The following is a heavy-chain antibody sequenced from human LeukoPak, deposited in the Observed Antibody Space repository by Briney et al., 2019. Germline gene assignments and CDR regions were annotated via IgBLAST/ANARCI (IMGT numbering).Heavy chain of an antibody. CDR2: IYNSGSS. D-gene: IGHD3/OR15-3a*01. J-gene: IGHJ4*02. CDR3: ARRTGYYDGFDY. Sequence: KPSETLSLTCTVSGVSISNYYWSWIRQPPEKGLEWIGYIYNSGSSNYNPSLKSRVTISVDTSKSQFSLKLSSVTAADTAVYYCARRTGYYDGFDYWGQGTLVTVSS. CDR1: GVSISNYY. V-gene: IGHV4-59*01.